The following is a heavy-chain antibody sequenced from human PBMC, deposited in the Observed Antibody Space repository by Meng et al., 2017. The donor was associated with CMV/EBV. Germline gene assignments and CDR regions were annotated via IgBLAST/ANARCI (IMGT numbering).Heavy chain of an antibody. D-gene: IGHD4-17*01. CDR3: ARDLTTVTYFPTWFDP. Sequence: GESLKISCAASGFTFSSYSMNWVRQAPGKGLEWVSSISSSSSYIYYADSVKGRLTISRDNAKNSMYLQMNSLRAEDTAVYYCARDLTTVTYFPTWFDPWGQGTLVTVSS. J-gene: IGHJ5*02. CDR2: ISSSSSYI. V-gene: IGHV3-21*01. CDR1: GFTFSSYS.